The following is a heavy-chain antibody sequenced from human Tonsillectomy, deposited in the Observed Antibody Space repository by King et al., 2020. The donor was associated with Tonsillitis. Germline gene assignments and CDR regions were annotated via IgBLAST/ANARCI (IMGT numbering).Heavy chain of an antibody. CDR3: AKEGENDSSGAFDY. Sequence: QLVQSGGGVVQPGGPLRLSCAASGFTCSTYGMHWVRQAPGKGLEWVAFIRYDGSNKYYADSVKGRCTISRDNSKNTLFLQMNSLRAEDTAVYYCAKEGENDSSGAFDYWGQGTLVTVSS. V-gene: IGHV3-30*02. D-gene: IGHD3-22*01. CDR2: IRYDGSNK. J-gene: IGHJ4*02. CDR1: GFTCSTYG.